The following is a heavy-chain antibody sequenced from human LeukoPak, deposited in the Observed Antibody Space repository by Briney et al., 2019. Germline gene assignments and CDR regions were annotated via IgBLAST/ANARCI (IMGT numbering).Heavy chain of an antibody. D-gene: IGHD3-22*01. V-gene: IGHV4-38-2*02. CDR2: IYHSGRT. Sequence: SETLSLTCTVSGYSISSGYFWGWIRQPPGKWLEWIGNIYHSGRTYYNPSLKSRVTISVDTSKNQFSLKLSSVTAADTAVYYCARPHYYDSSGYYDYWGQGTLVTVSS. J-gene: IGHJ4*02. CDR1: GYSISSGYF. CDR3: ARPHYYDSSGYYDY.